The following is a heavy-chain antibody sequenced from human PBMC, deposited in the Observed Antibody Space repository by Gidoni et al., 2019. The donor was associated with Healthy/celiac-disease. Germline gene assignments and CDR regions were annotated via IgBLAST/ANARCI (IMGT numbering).Heavy chain of an antibody. CDR1: GFTFSSYA. J-gene: IGHJ6*02. Sequence: EVQLLESGGGLVQTGGSLRLSCAASGFTFSSYASSWVRKAPGEGLEGVSAISGSGGSTYYADSVKGRFTISRDNSKNTLYLQMNSLRAEDTAVYYCAKGPRGEEQQLGVYYYGMDVWGQGTTVTVSS. D-gene: IGHD6-13*01. V-gene: IGHV3-23*01. CDR3: AKGPRGEEQQLGVYYYGMDV. CDR2: ISGSGGST.